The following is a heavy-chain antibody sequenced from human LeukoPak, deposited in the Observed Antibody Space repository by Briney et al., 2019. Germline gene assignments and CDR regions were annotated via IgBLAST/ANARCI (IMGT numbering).Heavy chain of an antibody. CDR2: ILSDSSAK. J-gene: IGHJ4*02. D-gene: IGHD4-17*01. V-gene: IGHV3-21*01. CDR1: GFAFSIYT. Sequence: TGGSLRLSCAASGFAFSIYTMNWVRQAPGKGLEWVSSILSDSSAKYYADSLKGRLTISRDNAADSLFLQINSLTADDTAVYYCARERGGDYAFDYWGQGTLVSVSS. CDR3: ARERGGDYAFDY.